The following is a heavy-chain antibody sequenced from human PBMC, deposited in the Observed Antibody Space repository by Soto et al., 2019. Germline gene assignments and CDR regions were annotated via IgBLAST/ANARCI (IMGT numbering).Heavy chain of an antibody. J-gene: IGHJ3*01. Sequence: SETLSLTCTVSGGSISSYYWSWIRQPPGKGLEWIGYIYYSGSTNYNPSLKSRVTISVDTSKNQFSLKLSSVTAADTAVYYCARDLGTNDAFDFWGQGTMVTVSS. D-gene: IGHD2-8*01. CDR2: IYYSGST. CDR3: ARDLGTNDAFDF. CDR1: GGSISSYY. V-gene: IGHV4-59*01.